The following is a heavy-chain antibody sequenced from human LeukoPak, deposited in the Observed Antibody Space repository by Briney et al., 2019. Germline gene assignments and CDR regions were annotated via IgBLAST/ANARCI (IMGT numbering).Heavy chain of an antibody. D-gene: IGHD5-12*01. CDR1: GFTFSSYS. Sequence: GGSLRLSCAASGFTFSSYSTNWVRQAPGKGLEWVSSISSSSSYIYYADSVKGRFTISRDNAKNSLYLQMNSLRAEDTAVYYCARDRREDSRPMVATISRKRGYYYYGMDVWGQGTTVTVSS. V-gene: IGHV3-21*01. J-gene: IGHJ6*02. CDR3: ARDRREDSRPMVATISRKRGYYYYGMDV. CDR2: ISSSSSYI.